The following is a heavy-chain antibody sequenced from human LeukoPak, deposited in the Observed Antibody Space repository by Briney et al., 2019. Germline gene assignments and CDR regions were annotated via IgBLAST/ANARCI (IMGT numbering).Heavy chain of an antibody. CDR3: AGFGAGSYY. D-gene: IGHD3-10*01. V-gene: IGHV4-4*07. J-gene: IGHJ4*02. CDR1: VGSISSSY. Sequence: PSETLSLTCTVSVGSISSSYCSWIRQPAGKGLEWIGRIYTTGSTDSTDFNPSLKSRVTMSVDTSKNQFSLKQGSVTAADTAVYYCAGFGAGSYYGGQGTLVTVSS. CDR2: IYTTGSTDST.